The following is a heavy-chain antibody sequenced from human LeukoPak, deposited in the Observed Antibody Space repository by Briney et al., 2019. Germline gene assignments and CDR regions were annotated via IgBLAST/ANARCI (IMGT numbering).Heavy chain of an antibody. CDR1: GFTFSSYE. Sequence: HTGGSLRLSCAASGFTFSSYEMNWVRQAPGKGLEWISYISSAGTTKIYADSVKGRFTISRDNAKNSLYLQMNSLRVEDTAVYYCARDYWFDPWGHGTLVTVSS. V-gene: IGHV3-48*03. CDR3: ARDYWFDP. J-gene: IGHJ5*02. CDR2: ISSAGTTK.